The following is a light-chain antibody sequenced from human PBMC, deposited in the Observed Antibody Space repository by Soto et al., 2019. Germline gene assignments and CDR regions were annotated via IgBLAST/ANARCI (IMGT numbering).Light chain of an antibody. CDR1: QSVSSSY. CDR3: QQYGRSHPIA. V-gene: IGKV3-20*01. CDR2: GAS. J-gene: IGKJ5*01. Sequence: EIVLTQSPGTLSLSPGERATLSCRASQSVSSSYLAWYQQKPGQAPRLLIYGASSRATGIPDRFSGSGSGPDFTLTISRLAPEDFAVYYCQQYGRSHPIAFGQGTRLEIK.